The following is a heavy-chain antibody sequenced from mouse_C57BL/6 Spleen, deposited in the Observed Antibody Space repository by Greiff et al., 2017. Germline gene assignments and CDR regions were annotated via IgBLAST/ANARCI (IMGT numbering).Heavy chain of an antibody. CDR2: ISYDGSN. D-gene: IGHD4-1*01. CDR1: GYSITSGYY. V-gene: IGHV3-6*01. CDR3: AREVWDEFAY. J-gene: IGHJ3*01. Sequence: EVQLQQSGPGLVKPSQSLSLTCSVTGYSITSGYYWNWIRQFPGNKLEWMGYISYDGSNNYNPSLKNRISITRDTAKNQFFLKLNSVTTEDTATYYCAREVWDEFAYWGQGTLVTVSA.